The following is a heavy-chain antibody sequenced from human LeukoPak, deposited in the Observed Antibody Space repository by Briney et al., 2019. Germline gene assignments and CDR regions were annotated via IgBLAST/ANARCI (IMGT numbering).Heavy chain of an antibody. CDR1: GFTFSSYA. CDR3: AKREWELPRYNWFDP. J-gene: IGHJ5*02. D-gene: IGHD1-26*01. Sequence: GGSLRLSCAVSGFTFSSYAMSWVRQAPGKGLEWVSGISGSGGSTYYADSVKGRFTISRDNSKNTLYLQMNSLRAEDTAVYYCAKREWELPRYNWFDPWGQGTLVTVSS. V-gene: IGHV3-23*01. CDR2: ISGSGGST.